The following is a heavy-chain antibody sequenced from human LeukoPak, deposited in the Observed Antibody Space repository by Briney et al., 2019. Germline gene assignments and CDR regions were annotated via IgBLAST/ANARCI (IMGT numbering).Heavy chain of an antibody. D-gene: IGHD1-26*01. CDR1: GFTFSVYS. CDR2: INPGSSNK. V-gene: IGHV3-48*02. CDR3: TTERYSGSSVDY. J-gene: IGHJ4*02. Sequence: GGSLRLSCAASGFTFSVYSMNWVRQAPGKGLEWVSYINPGSSNKYYADSVKGRFTISRDNAKNSLYLHMNSLRDEDTAVYHCTTERYSGSSVDYWGQGTLVTVSS.